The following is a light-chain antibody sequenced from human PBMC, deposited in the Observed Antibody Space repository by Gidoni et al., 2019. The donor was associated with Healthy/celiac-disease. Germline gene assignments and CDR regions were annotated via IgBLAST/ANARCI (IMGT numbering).Light chain of an antibody. CDR1: QGISSA. V-gene: IGKV1-13*02. J-gene: IGKJ3*01. CDR2: AAS. Sequence: IQVTHTPSSLSASVGDRVTITCRANQGISSALAWYQQKPGKAPKLLIYAASSLESGVPSRFSGSGSGTDFTLTISSLQPEDFATYYCQQYNSYQFTFGPGTKVDIK. CDR3: QQYNSYQFT.